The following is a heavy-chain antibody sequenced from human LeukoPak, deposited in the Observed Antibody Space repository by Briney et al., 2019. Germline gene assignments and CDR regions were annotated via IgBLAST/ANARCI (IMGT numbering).Heavy chain of an antibody. CDR1: AGSISSYY. V-gene: IGHV4-59*01. D-gene: IGHD5-12*01. J-gene: IGHJ6*03. CDR3: ARSISGYSGYDRVYYYYMDV. CDR2: IYYSGST. Sequence: PSETLSLTCTVSAGSISSYYWSWIRQPPGKGLEWIGYIYYSGSTNYNPSLKSRVTISVDTSKNQFSLKLSSVTAADTAVYYCARSISGYSGYDRVYYYYMDVWGKGTTVTVSS.